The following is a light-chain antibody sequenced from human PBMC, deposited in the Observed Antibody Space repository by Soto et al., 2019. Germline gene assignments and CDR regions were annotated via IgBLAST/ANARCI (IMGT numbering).Light chain of an antibody. Sequence: EIVMTLSPATLSVSPGERATLSCRASQSVSSDLAWYHQKPGQAPRLLIYGASTRATGIPARFSGSGSGTEFTLTINSLQSEDFAVYYCQQYNNWPRTFGQGTKV. CDR1: QSVSSD. CDR2: GAS. CDR3: QQYNNWPRT. J-gene: IGKJ1*01. V-gene: IGKV3-15*01.